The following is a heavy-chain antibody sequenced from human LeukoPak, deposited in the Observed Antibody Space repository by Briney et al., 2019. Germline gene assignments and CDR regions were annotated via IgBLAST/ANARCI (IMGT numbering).Heavy chain of an antibody. D-gene: IGHD3-3*01. V-gene: IGHV4-39*07. CDR1: GGPISSSRYY. CDR2: NYYSGST. CDR3: ARGRKSITIFGVPDYYYYYMDV. J-gene: IGHJ6*03. Sequence: PSETLSLTCTVSGGPISSSRYYWGWIRQPPGKGLEWIGSNYYSGSTYYNPSLKSRVNISVDTSKNQFSLKLSSVTAADPAVYYCARGRKSITIFGVPDYYYYYMDVWGKGTTVTVSS.